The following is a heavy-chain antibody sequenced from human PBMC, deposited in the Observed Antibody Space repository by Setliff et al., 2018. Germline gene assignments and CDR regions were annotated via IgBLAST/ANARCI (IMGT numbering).Heavy chain of an antibody. Sequence: SETLSLTCAVSGGSISSGSYYWSWIRQPAGKGLEWVGRLRTSGSTNYNPSLKGRVTISVDTSKNQFSLKLSSVTAADTAVYFCARDNTIVGATDYWGQGTLVTVSS. V-gene: IGHV4-61*02. CDR1: GGSISSGSYY. J-gene: IGHJ4*02. CDR3: ARDNTIVGATDY. CDR2: LRTSGST. D-gene: IGHD1-26*01.